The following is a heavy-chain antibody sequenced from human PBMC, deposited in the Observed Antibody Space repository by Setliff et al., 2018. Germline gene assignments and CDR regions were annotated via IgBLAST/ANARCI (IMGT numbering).Heavy chain of an antibody. Sequence: PSETLSLTCSVSGGSINSGGYYWTWIRRRPGRGLEWIGHIYYRGTTHYNESLKSRVAIFIDTSRNHFSLSLTSVTAADTAMYYCGRDEGGFLQLDHWGLGNLVTVSS. CDR2: IYYRGTT. D-gene: IGHD3-16*01. J-gene: IGHJ4*02. V-gene: IGHV4-31*03. CDR1: GGSINSGGYY. CDR3: GRDEGGFLQLDH.